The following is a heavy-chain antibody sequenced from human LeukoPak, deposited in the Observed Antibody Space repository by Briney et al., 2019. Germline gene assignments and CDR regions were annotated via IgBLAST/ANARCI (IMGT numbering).Heavy chain of an antibody. D-gene: IGHD4-17*01. Sequence: GASVKVSCKASGYTFTGYYMNWVRQDPGQGLQWMGWINPNSGDTNYAQKFQGRVTMTRDTSINTAYMELNRLTFDDTAVYYCARGGDGDYVSDYWGQGTLVTVSS. J-gene: IGHJ4*02. CDR1: GYTFTGYY. CDR2: INPNSGDT. V-gene: IGHV1-2*02. CDR3: ARGGDGDYVSDY.